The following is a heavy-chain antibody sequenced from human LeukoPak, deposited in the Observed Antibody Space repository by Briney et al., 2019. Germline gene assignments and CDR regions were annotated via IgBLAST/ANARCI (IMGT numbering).Heavy chain of an antibody. D-gene: IGHD2-2*01. CDR3: ARHRGYCSSASCLFGSHYGMDV. V-gene: IGHV4-34*01. CDR2: INHSGRT. Sequence: PSETLSLTCAVYGGSFSGYYWSWIPQPPGKGLEWIGEINHSGRTNYNPSLKSRVTISVDTSKNQFSLKLSSVTAADTAVYYCARHRGYCSSASCLFGSHYGMDVWGQGTPVTVSS. J-gene: IGHJ6*02. CDR1: GGSFSGYY.